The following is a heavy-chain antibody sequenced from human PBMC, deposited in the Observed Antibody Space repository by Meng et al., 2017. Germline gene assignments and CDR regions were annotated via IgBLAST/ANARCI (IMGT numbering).Heavy chain of an antibody. Sequence: GESLKISCAASGFTFSDYYMSWIRQAPGKGLEWVSYISSSGSTIYYADSVKGRFTISRDNAKNSLYLQMNSLRAEDTALYYCAKEGPRAGYSSSWYPLVGAFDIWGQGTMVTVSS. V-gene: IGHV3-11*01. D-gene: IGHD6-13*01. CDR2: ISSSGSTI. J-gene: IGHJ3*02. CDR3: AKEGPRAGYSSSWYPLVGAFDI. CDR1: GFTFSDYY.